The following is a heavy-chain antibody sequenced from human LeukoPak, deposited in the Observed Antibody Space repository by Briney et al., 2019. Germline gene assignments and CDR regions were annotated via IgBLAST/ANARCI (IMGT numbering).Heavy chain of an antibody. V-gene: IGHV1-69*13. CDR1: GGTFSSYA. D-gene: IGHD3-22*01. Sequence: SVKVSCTASGGTFSSYAISWVRQAPGQGLEWMGGIIPIVGTADYAQKFQGRVTITADESTSTAYMELSSLRSEDTAVYYCARLKLQYYYDSSGRGGYFDYWGQGTLVTVSS. CDR3: ARLKLQYYYDSSGRGGYFDY. CDR2: IIPIVGTA. J-gene: IGHJ4*02.